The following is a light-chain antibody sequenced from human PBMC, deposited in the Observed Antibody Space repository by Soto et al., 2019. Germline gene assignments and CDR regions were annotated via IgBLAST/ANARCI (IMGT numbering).Light chain of an antibody. CDR3: QHRSNWPIT. Sequence: EIVLTQSPATLSLSPGERATLSCRASQSVSSYLAWYQQKPGQAPRLLIYDASNRATGIPARFSGSGSGTDFTLTISSLEPEDFAFYYCQHRSNWPITFAQGTRLEIK. V-gene: IGKV3-11*01. J-gene: IGKJ5*01. CDR1: QSVSSY. CDR2: DAS.